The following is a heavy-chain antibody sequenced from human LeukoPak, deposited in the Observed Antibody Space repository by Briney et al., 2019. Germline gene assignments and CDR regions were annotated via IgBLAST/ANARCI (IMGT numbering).Heavy chain of an antibody. V-gene: IGHV1-24*01. CDR1: GYTLTELS. CDR3: ATSGTNDSPWFDP. D-gene: IGHD1-7*01. J-gene: IGHJ5*02. CDR2: FDPEDGET. Sequence: ASVKVSCKVSGYTLTELSMHWVRQAPGKGLEWMGGFDPEDGETIYAQKFQGRVTMTEDTSTDTAYMELSSLRSEDTAVYHCATSGTNDSPWFDPWGQGTLVTVSS.